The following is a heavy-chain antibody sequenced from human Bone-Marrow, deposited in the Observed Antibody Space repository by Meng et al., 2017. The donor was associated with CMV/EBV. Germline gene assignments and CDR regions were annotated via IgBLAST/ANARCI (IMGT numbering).Heavy chain of an antibody. J-gene: IGHJ6*02. Sequence: GGSLRLSCAASGFTFSSYSMNWVRQAPGKGLEWVAVISYDGSNKYYADSVKGRFTISRDNSNNTLYLQMNSLRAEDTAVYYCARGGYLIHGMDVWGQGTTVTFSS. CDR2: ISYDGSNK. V-gene: IGHV3-30*03. D-gene: IGHD6-13*01. CDR3: ARGGYLIHGMDV. CDR1: GFTFSSYS.